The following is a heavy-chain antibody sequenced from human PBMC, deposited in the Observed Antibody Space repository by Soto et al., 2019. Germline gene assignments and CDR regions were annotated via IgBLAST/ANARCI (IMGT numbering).Heavy chain of an antibody. CDR3: ARNGTQTGYSYGMDV. CDR1: GGTFSDFT. Sequence: QVQLVQSGAELRKPGSSVKVSCKASGGTFSDFTINWVREAPGQRLEWMGGIIPIFDTANYAEKFQGRVTIAADESTSKSFMEVSSLRSADTAVYYCARNGTQTGYSYGMDVWGQGTMVTVSS. D-gene: IGHD1-1*01. J-gene: IGHJ6*02. V-gene: IGHV1-69*01. CDR2: IIPIFDTA.